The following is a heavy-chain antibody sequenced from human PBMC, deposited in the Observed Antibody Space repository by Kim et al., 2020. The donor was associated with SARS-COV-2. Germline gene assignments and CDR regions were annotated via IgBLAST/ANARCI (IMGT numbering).Heavy chain of an antibody. CDR3: ARGSRRVVPSYNWFDP. D-gene: IGHD2-21*01. J-gene: IGHJ5*02. Sequence: LKSRVTISVDTSKNQFSLKLSSVTAADMAVYYCARGSRRVVPSYNWFDPWGQGTLVTVSS. V-gene: IGHV4-34*01.